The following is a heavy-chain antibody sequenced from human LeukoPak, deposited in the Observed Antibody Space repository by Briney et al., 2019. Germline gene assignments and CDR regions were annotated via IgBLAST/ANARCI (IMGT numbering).Heavy chain of an antibody. CDR2: IRYDGSNK. V-gene: IGHV3-30*02. D-gene: IGHD3-16*01. CDR3: AKSWARYYYMDV. J-gene: IGHJ6*03. Sequence: GGSLRLSCAASGFTFSSYGMHWGRQAPGKGVEGVAFIRYDGSNKYYADSVKGRVTISRDNSKNTLYLQMNSLRAEDTAVYYCAKSWARYYYMDVWGKGTTVTISS. CDR1: GFTFSSYG.